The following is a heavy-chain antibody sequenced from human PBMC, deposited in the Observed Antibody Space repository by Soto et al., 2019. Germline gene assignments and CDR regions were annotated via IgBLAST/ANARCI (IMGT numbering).Heavy chain of an antibody. CDR1: GGSFSGYY. J-gene: IGHJ4*02. V-gene: IGHV4-34*01. D-gene: IGHD6-6*01. Sequence: SETLSLTCAVYGGSFSGYYWSWIRQPPGKGLEWIGEINHSGSTNYNPSLKSRVTISVDTSKNQFSLKLSSVTAADTAVYYCARGQGIAARNFDYWGQGTLVTVS. CDR3: ARGQGIAARNFDY. CDR2: INHSGST.